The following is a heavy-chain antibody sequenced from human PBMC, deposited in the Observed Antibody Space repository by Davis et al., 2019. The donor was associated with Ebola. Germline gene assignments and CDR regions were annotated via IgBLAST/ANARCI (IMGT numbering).Heavy chain of an antibody. CDR2: IYYRGST. V-gene: IGHV4-30-4*01. D-gene: IGHD3-10*01. CDR1: GGSISSGDYY. CDR3: ARARYPGSGLDY. J-gene: IGHJ4*02. Sequence: MPSEPLSLTCTVSGGSISSGDYYWSWIRQPPGKGLEWIGYIYYRGSTYHNPSLRSRVTMSVDTSKNQFSLKLSAVTAADTAVYYCARARYPGSGLDYWGQGTLVTVSS.